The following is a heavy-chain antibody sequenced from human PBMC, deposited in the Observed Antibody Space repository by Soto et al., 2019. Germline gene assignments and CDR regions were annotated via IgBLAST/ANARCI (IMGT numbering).Heavy chain of an antibody. CDR3: ARRAETNGWNGFGADKYYFDF. J-gene: IGHJ4*02. D-gene: IGHD1-1*01. CDR1: GYTFTSYD. Sequence: ASVKVSCKASGYTFTSYDIYWVRQATGQGLEWMGWMNPNTGNSGYAQKFQGRVTMTSDTSISTAHMELSSLRSEDTAAYYCARRAETNGWNGFGADKYYFDFWGQGTLVTVSS. V-gene: IGHV1-8*01. CDR2: MNPNTGNS.